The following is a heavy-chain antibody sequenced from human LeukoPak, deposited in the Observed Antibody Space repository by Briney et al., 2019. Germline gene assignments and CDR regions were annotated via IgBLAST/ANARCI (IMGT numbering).Heavy chain of an antibody. V-gene: IGHV3-23*01. Sequence: PGGSLRLSCAASGFTFSSYAMSWVRKAPGKGLKWVSAISGSGGSTYYADSVKGRFTISRDNSKNTLYLQMNSLRAEDTAVYYCAKAGRGMAAAGTYYYYYYMDVWGKGTTVTVSS. D-gene: IGHD6-13*01. CDR1: GFTFSSYA. CDR2: ISGSGGST. CDR3: AKAGRGMAAAGTYYYYYYMDV. J-gene: IGHJ6*03.